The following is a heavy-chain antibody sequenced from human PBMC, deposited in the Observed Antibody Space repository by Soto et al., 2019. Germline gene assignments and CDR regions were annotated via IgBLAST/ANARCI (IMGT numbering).Heavy chain of an antibody. V-gene: IGHV1-69*13. CDR3: ARNPDTAMVNYYYYYGMDV. D-gene: IGHD5-18*01. J-gene: IGHJ6*02. CDR2: IIPIFGTA. Sequence: SVKVSCKASGGTFSSYAISWVRQAPGQGLEWMGGIIPIFGTANYAQKFQGRVTITADESTSTAYMELSSLRSEDTAVYYCARNPDTAMVNYYYYYGMDVWGQGTTVTVSS. CDR1: GGTFSSYA.